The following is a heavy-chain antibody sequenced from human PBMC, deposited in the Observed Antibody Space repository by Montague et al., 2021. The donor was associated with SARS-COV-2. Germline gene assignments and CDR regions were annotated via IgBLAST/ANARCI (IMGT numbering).Heavy chain of an antibody. J-gene: IGHJ6*02. Sequence: SETLSLTCAVYGGSFSGYYWSWIRQPPGRGLEWIGETNDSGRTNYNPSLKGRVTISVDTSKNQFSLRLSSVTAAATAVYYCASGYCSGSGCCYYYGMDVWGQGTMVTVSS. CDR2: TNDSGRT. V-gene: IGHV4-34*01. CDR3: ASGYCSGSGCCYYYGMDV. CDR1: GGSFSGYY. D-gene: IGHD2-15*01.